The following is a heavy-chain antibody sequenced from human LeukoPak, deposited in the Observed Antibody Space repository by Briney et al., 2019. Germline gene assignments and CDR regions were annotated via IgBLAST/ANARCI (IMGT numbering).Heavy chain of an antibody. CDR2: IFHTGST. J-gene: IGHJ4*01. CDR3: ASQRGTYIDY. CDR1: GYSISTGYF. Sequence: SETLSLTCAVSGYSISTGYFWGWIRQTPGQGLEWIGSIFHTGSTSYNPSFKSRVTLSVDTSKNEFSLKLTSVTATDTAIYYCASQRGTYIDYGAQEP. V-gene: IGHV4-38-2*01. D-gene: IGHD3-16*01.